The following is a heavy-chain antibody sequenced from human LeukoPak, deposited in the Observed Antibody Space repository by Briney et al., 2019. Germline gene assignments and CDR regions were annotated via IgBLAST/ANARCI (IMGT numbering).Heavy chain of an antibody. CDR1: GYTFTNNY. CDR2: INPSGDNT. Sequence: GASVKVSCEASGYTFTNNYMHWVRQAPGQGLEWMGIINPSGDNTWYAQKFQGRVTITADKSTSTAYMELSSLRSEDTAVYYCARDNISSGYVDAFDIWGQGTMVTVSS. D-gene: IGHD3-22*01. CDR3: ARDNISSGYVDAFDI. J-gene: IGHJ3*02. V-gene: IGHV1-46*01.